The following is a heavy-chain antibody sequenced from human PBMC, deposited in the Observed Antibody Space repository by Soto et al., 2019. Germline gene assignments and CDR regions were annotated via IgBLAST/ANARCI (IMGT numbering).Heavy chain of an antibody. J-gene: IGHJ6*03. CDR2: IYPGDSDT. CDR3: ARHPPHKQNYDFWSGYYPNYYYYMDV. D-gene: IGHD3-3*01. V-gene: IGHV5-51*01. CDR1: GYSFTSYW. Sequence: EESLKISCKGSGYSFTSYWIGWVRQMPGKGLEWMGIIYPGDSDTRYSPSFQGQVTISADKSISTAYLQWSSLKASDTAMYYCARHPPHKQNYDFWSGYYPNYYYYMDVWGKGTTVTVSS.